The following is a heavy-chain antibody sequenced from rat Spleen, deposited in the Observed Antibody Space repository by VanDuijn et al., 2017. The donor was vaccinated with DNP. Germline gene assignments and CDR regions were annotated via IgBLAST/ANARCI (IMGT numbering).Heavy chain of an antibody. V-gene: IGHV5-20*01. CDR2: ISYDGGST. J-gene: IGHJ4*01. CDR1: GFTFSNYG. Sequence: EVQLVESGGGLVQPGRSMKLSCAASGFTFSNYGMAWVRQAPKKGLEWVAYISYDGGSTYYRDPVKGRFTISRDNAKSTLYLQMDSLRSEDTATYYGTTRSSYMDAWGQGASVTVSS. CDR3: TTRSSYMDA. D-gene: IGHD1-2*01.